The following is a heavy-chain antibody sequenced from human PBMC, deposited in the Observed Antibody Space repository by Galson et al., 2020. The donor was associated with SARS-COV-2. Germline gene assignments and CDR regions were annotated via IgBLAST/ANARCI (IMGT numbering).Heavy chain of an antibody. V-gene: IGHV3-30*03. J-gene: IGHJ4*02. CDR1: GFTFSTYD. Sequence: GGSLRLSCVASGFTFSTYDMHWVRQAPGNGLEWVAVMSYDGSIQYYSDSVKGRFTISRDNSKNTLYLQMNSLRLEDTGVYYCAINRALDYWGQGILVTVSS. CDR3: AINRALDY. CDR2: MSYDGSIQ.